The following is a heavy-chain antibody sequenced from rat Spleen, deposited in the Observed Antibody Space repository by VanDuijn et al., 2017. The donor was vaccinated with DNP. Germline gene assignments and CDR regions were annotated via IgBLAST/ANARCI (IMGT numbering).Heavy chain of an antibody. CDR3: TSNPHIRTAAPFDY. V-gene: IGHV5S13*01. CDR1: GFTFSNYG. Sequence: EVQLVESGGGLVQPGRSLKLSCAASGFTFSNYGMAWVRQTPTKGLEWVASITNSGVRTYYRDSVKGRFTISRDNAKSTLYLQMDSLRSEDTATYYCTSNPHIRTAAPFDYWGQGVMVTVSS. J-gene: IGHJ2*01. D-gene: IGHD3-8*01. CDR2: ITNSGVRT.